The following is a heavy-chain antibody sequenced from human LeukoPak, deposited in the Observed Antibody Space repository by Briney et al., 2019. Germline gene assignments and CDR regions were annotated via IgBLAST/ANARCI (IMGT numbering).Heavy chain of an antibody. J-gene: IGHJ3*02. CDR3: ARDVAVAGFAFDI. CDR1: GFTFSSYW. V-gene: IGHV3-7*01. Sequence: GGSLRLSCAASGFTFSSYWVSWVRQAPGKGLEWVANIKQDGSEKYYVDSVKGRFTISRDNAKNSLYLQMNSQRAEDTAVYYCARDVAVAGFAFDIWGQGTMVTVSS. D-gene: IGHD6-19*01. CDR2: IKQDGSEK.